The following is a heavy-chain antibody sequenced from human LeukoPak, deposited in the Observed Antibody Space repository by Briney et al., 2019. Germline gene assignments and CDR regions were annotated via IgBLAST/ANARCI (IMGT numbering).Heavy chain of an antibody. CDR3: ARDATPDGIIFDY. CDR2: INQDGSEK. J-gene: IGHJ4*02. CDR1: GFTFSSHW. Sequence: GGSLRLSCAASGFTFSSHWMNWVGQAPGKGLEWVANINQDGSEKYYVDSVKGRFTISRDNAKNSLYLQMNSLRAEDTAVYYCARDATPDGIIFDYWGQGTLVTVSS. V-gene: IGHV3-7*05. D-gene: IGHD3-16*01.